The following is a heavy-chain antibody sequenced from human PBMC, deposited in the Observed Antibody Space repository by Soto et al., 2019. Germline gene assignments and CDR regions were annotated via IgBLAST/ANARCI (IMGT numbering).Heavy chain of an antibody. Sequence: LVTVSCKASGGTFSSYAISWVRQAPGQGLEWMGGIIPIFGTANYAQKFQGRVTITADKSTSTAYMELSSLRSEDTAVYYCASLRFGVLYYYYGMDVWGQGTTVTVAS. V-gene: IGHV1-69*06. J-gene: IGHJ6*02. CDR1: GGTFSSYA. D-gene: IGHD2-15*01. CDR3: ASLRFGVLYYYYGMDV. CDR2: IIPIFGTA.